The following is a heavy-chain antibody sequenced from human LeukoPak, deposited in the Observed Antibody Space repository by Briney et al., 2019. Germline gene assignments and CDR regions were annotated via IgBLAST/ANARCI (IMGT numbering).Heavy chain of an antibody. CDR1: GFTFSSYA. CDR3: ARSVGSYYSVYYYYGMDV. Sequence: GGSLRLSCAASGFTFSSYAMSWVRQAPGKGLEWVAFIRYEGTNKYYADSVKGRFTISRDNSKNTLYLQMDSLRAEDTAVYYCARSVGSYYSVYYYYGMDVWGQGTTVTVSS. V-gene: IGHV3-30*04. D-gene: IGHD1-26*01. J-gene: IGHJ6*02. CDR2: IRYEGTNK.